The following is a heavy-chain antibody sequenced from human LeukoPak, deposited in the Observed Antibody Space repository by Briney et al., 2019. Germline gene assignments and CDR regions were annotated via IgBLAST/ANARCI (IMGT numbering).Heavy chain of an antibody. V-gene: IGHV3-52*01. CDR1: GFTSGSSW. D-gene: IGHD3-22*01. J-gene: IGHJ4*02. CDR3: VRGEAITMIVVVITINY. CDR2: IKCDGSEK. Sequence: GGSLRLSCAASGFTSGSSWMHWVCQAPEKGLEWVADIKCDGSEKYYVDSVKGRLTISRDNAKNSLYLQVNSLRAEDMTVYYCVRGEAITMIVVVITINYWGQGTLVTVSS.